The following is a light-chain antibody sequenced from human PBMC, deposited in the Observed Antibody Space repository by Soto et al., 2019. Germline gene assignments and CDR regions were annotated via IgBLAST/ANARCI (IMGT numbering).Light chain of an antibody. V-gene: IGLV1-40*01. CDR2: GNS. Sequence: QAVLTQPPSVSGAPGQRVTISCTGSSSNIGAGYDVHWYQQLPGTAPKLLIYGNSNRPSGVPDRFSGSKSGSSASLAITGLQAEDDADYYCQSYDSSQHVRVFGGGTNLTVL. J-gene: IGLJ3*02. CDR1: SSNIGAGYD. CDR3: QSYDSSQHVRV.